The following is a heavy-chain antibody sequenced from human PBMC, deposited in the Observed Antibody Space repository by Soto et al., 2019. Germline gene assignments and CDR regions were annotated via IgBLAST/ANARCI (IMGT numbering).Heavy chain of an antibody. CDR1: GFTLSAYD. D-gene: IGHD2-15*01. CDR2: LGAADDP. CDR3: ARAYSGRLPRRADYYYAMAV. V-gene: IGHV3-13*05. Sequence: GGSLRLSCAASGFTLSAYDMHWVRQAEGKGLEWVSALGAADDPYYLVSVKGRFTISRENAKNSLYLQMNNLRAGDTAVYYCARAYSGRLPRRADYYYAMAVSGQGTTVTVSS. J-gene: IGHJ6*02.